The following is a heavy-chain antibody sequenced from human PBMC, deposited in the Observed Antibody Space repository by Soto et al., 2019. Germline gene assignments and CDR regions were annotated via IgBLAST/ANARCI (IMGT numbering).Heavy chain of an antibody. Sequence: SVKVSCKASGGTFSTYAISWVRQAPGQGLEWVGGIIPIFGTANYTQKFQGRVTITADESTSTAYMELSSLRSEDTAVYYCARAAYSYGTAYLSYYYGMDVWGQGTTVTVSS. CDR3: ARAAYSYGTAYLSYYYGMDV. D-gene: IGHD5-18*01. V-gene: IGHV1-69*13. J-gene: IGHJ6*02. CDR1: GGTFSTYA. CDR2: IIPIFGTA.